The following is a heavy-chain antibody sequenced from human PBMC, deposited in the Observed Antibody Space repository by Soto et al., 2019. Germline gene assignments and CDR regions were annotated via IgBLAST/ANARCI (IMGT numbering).Heavy chain of an antibody. CDR3: ARAPVGAFDI. J-gene: IGHJ3*02. CDR2: IWYDGSNK. Sequence: QVQLVESGGGVVQPGRSLRLSCAASGFTFSSYGMHWVRQAPGKGLEWVAVIWYDGSNKYYANSVKGRFTISRDNSKNTLYLQMNSLRAEDTAVYYCARAPVGAFDIWGQGTMVTVSS. V-gene: IGHV3-33*01. D-gene: IGHD2-15*01. CDR1: GFTFSSYG.